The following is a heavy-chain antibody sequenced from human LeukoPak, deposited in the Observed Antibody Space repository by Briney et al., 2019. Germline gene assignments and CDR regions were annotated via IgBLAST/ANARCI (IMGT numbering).Heavy chain of an antibody. CDR1: GGTFSSYA. J-gene: IGHJ4*02. V-gene: IGHV1-69*04. CDR3: ARARYCSGGSCSDY. D-gene: IGHD2-15*01. CDR2: IIPILGIA. Sequence: GASVKVSCKASGGTFSSYAISWVRQAPGQGLEWMGRIIPILGIANYAQKFQGRVTITADKSTSTAYMELSSLRSEDTAVYYCARARYCSGGSCSDYWGQGTLVTVSS.